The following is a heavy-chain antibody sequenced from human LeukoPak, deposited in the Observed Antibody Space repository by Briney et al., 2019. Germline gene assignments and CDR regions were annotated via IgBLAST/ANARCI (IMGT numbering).Heavy chain of an antibody. Sequence: SETLSLTCAVYGGSFSGHYWSWIRQPPGKGLEWIGEINHSGSTNYNPSLKSRVTISVDTSKNQFSLKLSSVTAADTAVYYCARVEVAVADYWGQGTLVTVSS. V-gene: IGHV4-34*01. D-gene: IGHD6-19*01. CDR1: GGSFSGHY. CDR2: INHSGST. CDR3: ARVEVAVADY. J-gene: IGHJ4*02.